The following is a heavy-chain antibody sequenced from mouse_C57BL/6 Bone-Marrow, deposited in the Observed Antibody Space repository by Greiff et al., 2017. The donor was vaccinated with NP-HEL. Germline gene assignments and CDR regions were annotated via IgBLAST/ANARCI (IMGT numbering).Heavy chain of an antibody. D-gene: IGHD1-1*01. Sequence: DVKLVESGGGLVKPGGSLKLSCAASGFTFSDYGMHWVRQAPEKGLEWVAYISSGSSTIYYAATVKGRFTISRDNAKNTLFLQMTSLRSEDTAMYYCARSDTTVPGYFDYWGQGTTLTVSS. CDR1: GFTFSDYG. CDR3: ARSDTTVPGYFDY. J-gene: IGHJ2*01. V-gene: IGHV5-17*01. CDR2: ISSGSSTI.